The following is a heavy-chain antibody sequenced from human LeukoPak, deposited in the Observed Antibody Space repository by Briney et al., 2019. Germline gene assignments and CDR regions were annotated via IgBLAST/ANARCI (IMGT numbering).Heavy chain of an antibody. D-gene: IGHD2-2*01. CDR2: INPNSGGT. V-gene: IGHV1-2*02. J-gene: IGHJ3*02. CDR3: ARVGCSSTSCPNGGAFDI. CDR1: GYTFTGYY. Sequence: ASVKVSCKASGYTFTGYYIHWVRQAPGQGLEWMGWINPNSGGTNYAQKFQGRVTMTRDTSISTAYMELSRLRSDDTAVYYCARVGCSSTSCPNGGAFDIWGQGTMVTVSS.